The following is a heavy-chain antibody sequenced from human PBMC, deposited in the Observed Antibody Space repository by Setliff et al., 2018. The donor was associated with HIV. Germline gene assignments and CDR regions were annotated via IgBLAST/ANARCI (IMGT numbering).Heavy chain of an antibody. Sequence: SETLSLTCAVSGGSISSGGYSWSWIRQPPGKGLEWIGYIYHSGSTYYNPSLKSRVTISVDRSKNQFSLKLSSVTAADTAVYYCARGWFGELPPRDYYGMDVWGQGTTVTVSS. CDR1: GGSISSGGYS. CDR3: ARGWFGELPPRDYYGMDV. J-gene: IGHJ6*02. CDR2: IYHSGST. D-gene: IGHD3-10*01. V-gene: IGHV4-30-2*01.